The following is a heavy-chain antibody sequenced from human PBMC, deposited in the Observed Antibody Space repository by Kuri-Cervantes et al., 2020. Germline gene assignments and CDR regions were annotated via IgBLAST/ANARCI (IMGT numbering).Heavy chain of an antibody. CDR1: GGSISSYY. CDR2: IYSGST. D-gene: IGHD6-13*01. CDR3: ARVAAAGIQY. V-gene: IGHV3-53*01. J-gene: IGHJ4*02. Sequence: ETLSLTCTVSGGSISSYYWSWIRQPPGKGLEWVSLIYSGSTYYADSVKGRFTISRDNSKNTVYLQTNSLRADDTAVYYCARVAAAGIQYWGQGTLVTVSS.